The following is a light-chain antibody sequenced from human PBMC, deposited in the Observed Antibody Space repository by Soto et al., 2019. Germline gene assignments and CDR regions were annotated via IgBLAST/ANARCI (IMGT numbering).Light chain of an antibody. CDR2: DVS. J-gene: IGLJ2*01. CDR3: GSYTSSSTLV. V-gene: IGLV2-14*03. CDR1: SSDIGGYDY. Sequence: QPVLTQPASVSGSPGQSITISCAGTSSDIGGYDYVSWYQQHPGKAPQLMIYDVSNRPPGVSNRFSGSKSGNTASLTISGLQAEDEADYYCGSYTSSSTLVFGGGTKVTVL.